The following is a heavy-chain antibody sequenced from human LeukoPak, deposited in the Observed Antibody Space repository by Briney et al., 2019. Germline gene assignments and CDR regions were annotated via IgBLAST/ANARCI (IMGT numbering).Heavy chain of an antibody. J-gene: IGHJ4*02. V-gene: IGHV3-74*01. CDR1: GFTFSSYW. D-gene: IGHD3-9*01. CDR2: INSDGSST. CDR3: AREVNYDILTGYYRYFDY. Sequence: GGSLRLSCAASGFTFSSYWMHWVRQAPGKGLVWVSRINSDGSSTSYADSVKGRFTISRDNAKNTLYLQMNSLRAEDTAVYYCAREVNYDILTGYYRYFDYWGQGTLVTVSS.